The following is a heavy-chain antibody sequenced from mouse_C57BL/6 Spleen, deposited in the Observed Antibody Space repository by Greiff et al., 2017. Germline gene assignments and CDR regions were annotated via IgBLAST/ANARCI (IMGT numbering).Heavy chain of an antibody. CDR2: IRSGGSYT. D-gene: IGHD1-1*01. CDR3: SIYYGSSCGYFGV. Sequence: EVKLMESGGDLVKPGGSLKLSCAASGFTFSSYGMSWVRQTPDKRLEWVATIRSGGSYTYYPDSVKERFTISRDNAKNTLYLQMSSLMSEDTAMYYCSIYYGSSCGYFGVRGTGATVTVSS. V-gene: IGHV5-6*01. J-gene: IGHJ1*03. CDR1: GFTFSSYG.